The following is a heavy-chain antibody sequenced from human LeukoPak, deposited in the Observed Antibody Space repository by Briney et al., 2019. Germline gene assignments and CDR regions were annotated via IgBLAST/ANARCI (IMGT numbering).Heavy chain of an antibody. CDR3: AKDLYDILTGSQTPPGY. V-gene: IGHV3-30*02. CDR2: IRYDGSNK. J-gene: IGHJ4*02. CDR1: GFTFSSYG. Sequence: GGSLRLSCAASGFTFSSYGMHWVRQAPCKGLEWVAFIRYDGSNKYYADSVKGRFTISRDNSKNTLYLQMSSLRSEDTAVYYCAKDLYDILTGSQTPPGYWGQGTLVTVSS. D-gene: IGHD3-9*01.